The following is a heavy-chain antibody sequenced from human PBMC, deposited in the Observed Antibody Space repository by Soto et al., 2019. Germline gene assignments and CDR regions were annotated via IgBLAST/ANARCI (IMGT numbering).Heavy chain of an antibody. Sequence: EVQLLESGGGLVQPGGSLRLSCAVSGFTFSRYAMNWVRQAPGKGLEWVSVISGSGGSTYYADSVKGRFTISRDNSKNTMYLQMNSLRAVDTAVYYCAKRALGIYFDYWGQGTLVTVSS. D-gene: IGHD1-20*01. CDR2: ISGSGGST. J-gene: IGHJ4*02. CDR3: AKRALGIYFDY. CDR1: GFTFSRYA. V-gene: IGHV3-23*01.